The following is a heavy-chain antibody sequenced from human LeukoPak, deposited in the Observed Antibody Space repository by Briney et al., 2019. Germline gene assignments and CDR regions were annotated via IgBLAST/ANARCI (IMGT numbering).Heavy chain of an antibody. D-gene: IGHD1-1*01. Sequence: SETLSLTCTVSGASISLYYWTWIRQPAEKGLEFIGRIYTSGRTNYNPSLQSRVTISVDTPKNQFSLRLSSVTAADTAVYYCARDTGTAHFDSWGQGTLVTVSS. CDR1: GASISLYY. V-gene: IGHV4-4*07. CDR3: ARDTGTAHFDS. CDR2: IYTSGRT. J-gene: IGHJ4*02.